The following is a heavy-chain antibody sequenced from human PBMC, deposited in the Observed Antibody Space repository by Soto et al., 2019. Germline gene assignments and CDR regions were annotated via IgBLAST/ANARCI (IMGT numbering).Heavy chain of an antibody. J-gene: IGHJ4*02. CDR2: ISSSGSTV. CDR3: VRYCTTTLCNGVATRTFDY. Sequence: VGSLRLSGAASRFTFSTYEMHWVRQAPGKGLEWVSCISSSGSTVYYADSVKGRFTISRDSTRNSLYLQMNSLRDEDAALYYCVRYCTTTLCNGVATRTFDYWGQGTLVTVSS. D-gene: IGHD5-12*01. V-gene: IGHV3-48*03. CDR1: RFTFSTYE.